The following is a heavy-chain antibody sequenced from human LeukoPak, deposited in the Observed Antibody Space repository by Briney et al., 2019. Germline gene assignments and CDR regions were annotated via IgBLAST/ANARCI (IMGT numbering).Heavy chain of an antibody. D-gene: IGHD6-19*01. Sequence: ASVKVSCKASGFTFTSSAMQWVRQARGQRLEWIGWIVVGSGNTNYAQKFQERVTITRDMSTSTAYMELSSLRSEDTAVYYCASLYSSGSDYYFDYWGQGTLVTVSS. J-gene: IGHJ4*02. CDR1: GFTFTSSA. CDR3: ASLYSSGSDYYFDY. V-gene: IGHV1-58*02. CDR2: IVVGSGNT.